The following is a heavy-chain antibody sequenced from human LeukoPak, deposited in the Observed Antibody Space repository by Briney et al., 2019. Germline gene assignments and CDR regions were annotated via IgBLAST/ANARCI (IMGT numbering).Heavy chain of an antibody. CDR1: GGTFSSSA. V-gene: IGHV1-69*04. CDR3: ARDQGLTAPPPYGLDV. Sequence: SVKVSCKTSGGTFSSSAITWVRQAPGQGLEWMGRIIPALNITSYAQKFQGRVTITADTSTSTAYMELSSLRSEETAVYYCARDQGLTAPPPYGLDVWGQGTTVSVSS. CDR2: IIPALNIT. J-gene: IGHJ6*02. D-gene: IGHD5-18*01.